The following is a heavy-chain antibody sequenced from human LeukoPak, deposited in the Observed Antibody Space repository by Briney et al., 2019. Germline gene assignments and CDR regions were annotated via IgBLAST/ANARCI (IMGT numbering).Heavy chain of an antibody. CDR1: GGSISSYF. CDR2: IYYSGST. J-gene: IGHJ4*02. CDR3: ARLRSYYDSSGYYYDAGPTDY. D-gene: IGHD3-22*01. Sequence: PSETPSLTCTVSGGSISSYFWSWIRQPPGKGLEWIGYIYYSGSTNYNPSLKSRVTISVDTSKNQFSLKLSSVTAADTAVYYCARLRSYYDSSGYYYDAGPTDYWGQGTLVTVSS. V-gene: IGHV4-59*08.